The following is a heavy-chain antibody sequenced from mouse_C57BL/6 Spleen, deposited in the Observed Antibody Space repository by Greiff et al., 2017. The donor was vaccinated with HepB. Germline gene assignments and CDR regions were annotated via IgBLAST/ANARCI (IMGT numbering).Heavy chain of an antibody. V-gene: IGHV1-82*01. J-gene: IGHJ3*01. Sequence: VQLQQSGPELVKPGASVKISCKASGYAFSSSWMNWVKQRPGKGLEWIGRIYPGDGDTNYNGKFKGKATLTADKSSSTAYMQLSSLTSEDSAVYFCARRDYSNYGFAYWGQGTLVTVSA. CDR1: GYAFSSSW. D-gene: IGHD2-5*01. CDR3: ARRDYSNYGFAY. CDR2: IYPGDGDT.